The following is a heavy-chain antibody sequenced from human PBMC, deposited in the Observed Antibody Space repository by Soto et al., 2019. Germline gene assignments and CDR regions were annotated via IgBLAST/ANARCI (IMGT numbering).Heavy chain of an antibody. CDR3: AKDGRSSGSHYNSFGY. V-gene: IGHV3-53*01. D-gene: IGHD3-10*01. CDR1: GFTVGNNY. CDR2: IYSTGTT. Sequence: EVQLVESGGGLIQPGGSLKLSCAASGFTVGNNYMSWVRQAPGKGLEWVSLIYSTGTTKYADSVKGRFTFSRDNAKNTLYLQMNSLSAEDTAVYYCAKDGRSSGSHYNSFGYWGQGALVTVSS. J-gene: IGHJ4*02.